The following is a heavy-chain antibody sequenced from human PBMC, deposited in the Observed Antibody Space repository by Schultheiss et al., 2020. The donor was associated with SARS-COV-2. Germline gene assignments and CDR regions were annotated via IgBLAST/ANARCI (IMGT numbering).Heavy chain of an antibody. V-gene: IGHV1-69*06. Sequence: SVKVSCKASGGTFSRYSISWVRQAPGQGLEWMGGIIPIFGTANYAQKFQGRVTITADKSTSTAYMELSSLRSEDTAVYYCARYLTGGYGGDYWGQGTLVTVSS. D-gene: IGHD4-23*01. CDR3: ARYLTGGYGGDY. J-gene: IGHJ4*02. CDR2: IIPIFGTA. CDR1: GGTFSRYS.